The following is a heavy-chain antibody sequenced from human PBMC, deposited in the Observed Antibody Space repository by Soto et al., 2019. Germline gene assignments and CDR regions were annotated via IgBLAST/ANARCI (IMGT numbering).Heavy chain of an antibody. V-gene: IGHV4-4*07. J-gene: IGHJ4*02. CDR1: GDCISSYA. D-gene: IGHD3-3*01. Sequence: SETRSLTCSVSGDCISSYAWSYFLHPAGKGLEGIEQIYRSGITSYNPALKSRVSISIETSKNQFFLKVTSVTDADTAMYYCARYDQEDHPIKGYFFEFWGQGILATVSS. CDR2: IYRSGIT. CDR3: ARYDQEDHPIKGYFFEF.